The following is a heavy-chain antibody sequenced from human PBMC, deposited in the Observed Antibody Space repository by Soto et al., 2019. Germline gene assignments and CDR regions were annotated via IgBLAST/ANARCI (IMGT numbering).Heavy chain of an antibody. V-gene: IGHV3-23*01. CDR1: GFTFSSYA. Sequence: GGSLRLSCAASGFTFSSYAVSWVRQAPGKGPEWISSISGSGSTIYYADSVKGRFTISRDNSKNTLYLQMNSLRAEDTAVYYCAKGVLYSNVYYYYYGMDVWGQGTTVTVSS. CDR2: ISGSGSTI. CDR3: AKGVLYSNVYYYYYGMDV. J-gene: IGHJ6*02. D-gene: IGHD2-15*01.